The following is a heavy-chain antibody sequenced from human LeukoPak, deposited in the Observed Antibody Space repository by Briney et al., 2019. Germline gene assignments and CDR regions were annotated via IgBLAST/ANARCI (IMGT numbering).Heavy chain of an antibody. Sequence: ASETLSLTCTVSGGSISSSSYYWGWIRQPPGKGLEWIGSIYYSGSTYYNPSLKSRVTISVDTSKNQFSLKLSSVTAADTAVYYCARAVIAVAGIGFDYWGQGTLVTVSS. CDR1: GGSISSSSYY. V-gene: IGHV4-39*01. CDR2: IYYSGST. J-gene: IGHJ4*02. D-gene: IGHD6-19*01. CDR3: ARAVIAVAGIGFDY.